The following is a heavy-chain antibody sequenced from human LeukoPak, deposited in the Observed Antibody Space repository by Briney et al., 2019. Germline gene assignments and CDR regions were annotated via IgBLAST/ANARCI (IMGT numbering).Heavy chain of an antibody. Sequence: SETLSLTCTVSGGSISSGSYYWSWIRQPAGKGLEWIGYIYHSGSTNYNPSLKSRVAISVDTSKNQFSLKLGSVTAADTAVYYCARVEMATITPDYWGQGTLVTVSS. D-gene: IGHD5-24*01. V-gene: IGHV4-61*10. CDR1: GGSISSGSYY. CDR3: ARVEMATITPDY. J-gene: IGHJ4*02. CDR2: IYHSGST.